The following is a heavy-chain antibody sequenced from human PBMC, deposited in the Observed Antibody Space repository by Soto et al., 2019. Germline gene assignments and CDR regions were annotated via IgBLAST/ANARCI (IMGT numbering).Heavy chain of an antibody. D-gene: IGHD2-21*02. V-gene: IGHV3-30*18. CDR1: GFRFSSSG. J-gene: IGHJ6*02. CDR3: AKDLHDFASFFFYGMDV. Sequence: QVQLVESGGGVVQPGKSLRLSCAASGFRFSSSGMHWVRQAPGKGLEWVAVIIYDGSKKEYADSVKGRFTVSRDNSKDTVYIQMNNLRPEDTGVYYCAKDLHDFASFFFYGMDVWGQGTSVTVSS. CDR2: IIYDGSKK.